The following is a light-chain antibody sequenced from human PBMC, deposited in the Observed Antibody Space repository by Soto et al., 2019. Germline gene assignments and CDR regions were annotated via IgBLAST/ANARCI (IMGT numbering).Light chain of an antibody. J-gene: IGKJ1*01. CDR3: QKYNSYPWT. V-gene: IGKV1-5*03. Sequence: DIQMTQSPSTLSASVGDRVTITCRASQSISSWLAWYQQKPGKAPKLLIYKASSLESGVPSSFSGCGSGTEFTLTISSLQPDDFATYYCQKYNSYPWTVRQRTEVEIK. CDR1: QSISSW. CDR2: KAS.